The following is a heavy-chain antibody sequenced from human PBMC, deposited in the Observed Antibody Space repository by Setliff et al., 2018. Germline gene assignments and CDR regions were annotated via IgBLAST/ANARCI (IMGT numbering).Heavy chain of an antibody. D-gene: IGHD3-3*01. CDR2: IYHSGYT. Sequence: SETLSLTCTVSGGSISPYYWSWIRQPPGKGLEWIGYIYHSGYTSYNPSLKSRVTLSVDTSKNKLSLRLTSVTAADTATYYCARAGPTVTFFRVLVISWWDPWGQGSLVTVSS. J-gene: IGHJ5*02. V-gene: IGHV4-59*01. CDR1: GGSISPYY. CDR3: ARAGPTVTFFRVLVISWWDP.